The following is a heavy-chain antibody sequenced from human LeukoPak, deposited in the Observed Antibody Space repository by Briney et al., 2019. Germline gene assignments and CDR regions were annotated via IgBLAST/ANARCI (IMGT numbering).Heavy chain of an antibody. Sequence: GGSLRLSCAASGFTVSSNYMSWVRQAPGKGLEWVSVIYSGGSTYYADSVKGRFTISRDNSKNTLYLQMNSLRAEDTAVYYCARESESAADYWGQRTLVTVSS. D-gene: IGHD6-13*01. CDR2: IYSGGST. V-gene: IGHV3-53*01. CDR3: ARESESAADY. CDR1: GFTVSSNY. J-gene: IGHJ4*02.